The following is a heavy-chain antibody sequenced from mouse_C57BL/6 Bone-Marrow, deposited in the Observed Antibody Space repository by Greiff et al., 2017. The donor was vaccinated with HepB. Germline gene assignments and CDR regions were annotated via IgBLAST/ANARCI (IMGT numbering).Heavy chain of an antibody. J-gene: IGHJ1*03. CDR1: GFTFSSYA. CDR3: TKWDGYPWYFGF. V-gene: IGHV5-9-1*02. Sequence: EVKLVESGEGLVKPGGSLKLSCAASGFTFSSYAMSWVRQTPEKRLEWVAYISSGGDYIYYADTVKGRFTISRDNARNTLYLQMSSLKSEDTAMYYGTKWDGYPWYFGFWGTGTTVTVSS. CDR2: ISSGGDYI. D-gene: IGHD2-3*01.